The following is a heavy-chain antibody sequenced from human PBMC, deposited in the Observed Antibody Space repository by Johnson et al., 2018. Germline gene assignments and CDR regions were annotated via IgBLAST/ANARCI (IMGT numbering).Heavy chain of an antibody. J-gene: IGHJ3*02. D-gene: IGHD3-9*01. V-gene: IGHV4-59*01. Sequence: QVQLQESGPGLVKPSETLSLTCTVSGGSISSYYWSWIRQPPGKGLERIGYIYYSGSTNYNPSLKSRVTISVDTSKNQFSLKLSSGTAADMAVYYCAMDVRFRYFDYAFDIWGQGPMVTVSS. CDR2: IYYSGST. CDR1: GGSISSYY. CDR3: AMDVRFRYFDYAFDI.